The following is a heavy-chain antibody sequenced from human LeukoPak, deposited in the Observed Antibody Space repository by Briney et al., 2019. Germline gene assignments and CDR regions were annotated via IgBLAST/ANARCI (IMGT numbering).Heavy chain of an antibody. CDR1: GYTFTSYD. CDR3: ARDPLIGYCSSTSCYGWFDP. D-gene: IGHD2-2*01. CDR2: MNPNSGNT. Sequence: ASVKVSCKASGYTFTSYDINWVRQATGQGLEWMGWMNPNSGNTGYAQKFQGRVTMTRNTSISTAYMELSSLRSEDTAVYYCARDPLIGYCSSTSCYGWFDPWGQGTLVTVSS. J-gene: IGHJ5*02. V-gene: IGHV1-8*01.